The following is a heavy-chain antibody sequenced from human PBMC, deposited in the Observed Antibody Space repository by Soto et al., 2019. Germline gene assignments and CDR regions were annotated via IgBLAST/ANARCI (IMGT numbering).Heavy chain of an antibody. CDR2: ISYDGSNK. CDR3: SGLDSRWGAFDI. D-gene: IGHD6-25*01. V-gene: IGHV3-30*03. Sequence: QVQLVESGGGVVQPGRSLRLSCAASGFTFSSYGMHWVLQAPGKGLEWVAVISYDGSNKYYADSVKGRFTISRDNSKNKLYLQMNSLRAEDTAVYYCSGLDSRWGAFDIWGQGTMVTVSS. CDR1: GFTFSSYG. J-gene: IGHJ3*02.